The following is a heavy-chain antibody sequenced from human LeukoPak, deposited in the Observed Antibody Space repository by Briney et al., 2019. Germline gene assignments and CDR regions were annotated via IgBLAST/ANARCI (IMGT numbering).Heavy chain of an antibody. D-gene: IGHD4-17*01. CDR2: VSNSGGST. V-gene: IGHV3-23*01. CDR3: ARDYGDYFDY. J-gene: IGHJ4*02. CDR1: GFTFRSYA. Sequence: GGSLRLSCAASGFTFRSYAMSWVRQAPGKGLEWVSGVSNSGGSTYYADSVKGRFTISRDNAKNTAYLQMNSLRAEDTAVYYCARDYGDYFDYWGQGTLVTVSS.